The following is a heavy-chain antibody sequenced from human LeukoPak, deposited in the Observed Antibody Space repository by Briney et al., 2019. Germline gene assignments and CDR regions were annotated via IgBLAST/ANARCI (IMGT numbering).Heavy chain of an antibody. D-gene: IGHD6-6*01. CDR1: GFTFSSYG. CDR3: ARELAARRCFDY. CDR2: IWYDGSNK. J-gene: IGHJ4*02. Sequence: GGSLRLSCAASGFTFSSYGLHWVRQAPGKGLEWVAVIWYDGSNKYYTDSVKGRFTISRDNSKNTLYLQMNSLRAEDTAVYYCARELAARRCFDYWGQGTLVTVSS. V-gene: IGHV3-33*01.